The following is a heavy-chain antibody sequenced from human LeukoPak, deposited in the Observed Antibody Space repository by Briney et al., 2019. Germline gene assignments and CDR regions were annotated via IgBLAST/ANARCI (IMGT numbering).Heavy chain of an antibody. Sequence: PGGSLRLSCAVSGFSFSNNYMNWVRQAPGKGLEWVSLIYSRGGTSYADSVKGRFTISRDSSKNTLFLQMNSLRVEDTAVYYCARDFAGARDYWGQGALVTVSS. CDR3: ARDFAGARDY. D-gene: IGHD3-10*01. CDR1: GFSFSNNY. CDR2: IYSRGGT. V-gene: IGHV3-53*01. J-gene: IGHJ4*02.